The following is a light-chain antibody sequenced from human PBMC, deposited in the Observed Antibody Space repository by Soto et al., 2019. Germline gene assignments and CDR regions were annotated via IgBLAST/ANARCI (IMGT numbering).Light chain of an antibody. CDR2: GAS. Sequence: IVITQSPATLSVSPGALATLSCMASQNVTSKLAWYQQKPGQAPRLLISGASTRAAGIPARFSGSGSGTEFTLISSSLQSEYFAVYYCQQYPHWPWTFGQGTKVDIK. V-gene: IGKV3-15*01. CDR1: QNVTSK. CDR3: QQYPHWPWT. J-gene: IGKJ1*01.